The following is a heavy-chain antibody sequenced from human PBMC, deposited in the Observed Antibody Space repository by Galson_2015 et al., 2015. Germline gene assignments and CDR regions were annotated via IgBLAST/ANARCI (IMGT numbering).Heavy chain of an antibody. Sequence: SVKVSCKASGYTFTSYGTHWVRQAPGQRLEWMGWINAGNGNTKYSQKFQGRVAITRDTSASTAYMEVSSLRSEDTAVYYCARGIVVVPSAIGDMGWFDPWGQGTLVTVSS. CDR3: ARGIVVVPSAIGDMGWFDP. CDR1: GYTFTSYG. CDR2: INAGNGNT. V-gene: IGHV1-3*01. D-gene: IGHD2-2*01. J-gene: IGHJ5*02.